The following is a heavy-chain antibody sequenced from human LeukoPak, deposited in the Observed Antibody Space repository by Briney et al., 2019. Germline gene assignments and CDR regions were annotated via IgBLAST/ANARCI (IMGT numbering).Heavy chain of an antibody. J-gene: IGHJ5*02. V-gene: IGHV3-21*01. D-gene: IGHD6-13*01. CDR3: ARGVGSSSWSPENWFDP. CDR1: GFTFSDYH. Sequence: GGSLRLSCVVSGFTFSDYHMNWVRQAPGKGLEWVSSISSSSSYIYYADSVKGRFTISRDNAKNSLYLQMNSLRAEDTAVYYCARGVGSSSWSPENWFDPWGQGTLVTVSS. CDR2: ISSSSSYI.